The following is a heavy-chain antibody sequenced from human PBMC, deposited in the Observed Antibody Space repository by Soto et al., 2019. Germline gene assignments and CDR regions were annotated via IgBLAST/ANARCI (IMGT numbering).Heavy chain of an antibody. Sequence: GGSLRLSCAASGFTFSSYSMNWVRQAPGKGLEWVSSISSSSSYIYYADSVKGRFTISRDNAKNSLYLQMNSLRAEDTAVYYCARVLISRVSDTWGQGTLVTVSS. CDR1: GFTFSSYS. V-gene: IGHV3-21*01. CDR2: ISSSSSYI. J-gene: IGHJ5*02. D-gene: IGHD6-13*01. CDR3: ARVLISRVSDT.